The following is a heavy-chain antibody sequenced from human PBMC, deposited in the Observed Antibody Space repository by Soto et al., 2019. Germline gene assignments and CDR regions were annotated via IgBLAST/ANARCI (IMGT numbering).Heavy chain of an antibody. Sequence: GGSLRLSCAASEFTFSSYAMSWVRQAPGKGLELVSAISGSGGSTYYADSVKGRFTISRDNSKNTLYLQMNSLRAEDTAVYYCAKGSRGGDIVVVPAASRFDYWGQGTLVTVSS. J-gene: IGHJ4*02. CDR3: AKGSRGGDIVVVPAASRFDY. D-gene: IGHD2-2*01. V-gene: IGHV3-23*01. CDR1: EFTFSSYA. CDR2: ISGSGGST.